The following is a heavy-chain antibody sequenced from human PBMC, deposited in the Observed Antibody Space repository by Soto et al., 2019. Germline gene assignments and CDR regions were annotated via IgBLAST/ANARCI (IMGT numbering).Heavy chain of an antibody. CDR2: ISSSSSTI. Sequence: GGSLRLSCAASGFTFSSYSMNWVRQAPGKGLEWVSYISSSSSTIYYADSVKGRFTISRDNAKNSLYLQMNSLRAEDTAVYYCGGEQNSSGWSPNWSAPGGQGPLVTVSS. J-gene: IGHJ5*02. CDR3: GGEQNSSGWSPNWSAP. D-gene: IGHD6-19*01. V-gene: IGHV3-48*01. CDR1: GFTFSSYS.